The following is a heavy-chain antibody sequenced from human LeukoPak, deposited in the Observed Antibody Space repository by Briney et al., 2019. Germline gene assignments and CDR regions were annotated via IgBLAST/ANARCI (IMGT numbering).Heavy chain of an antibody. J-gene: IGHJ3*02. CDR1: GYIFTDYY. Sequence: ASVKVSCKASGYIFTDYYMHWVRQAPGQELGWMGRINPNSGGTNYAQKFQGRVTMTEDTSTDTAYMELSSLRSEDTAVYYCATGPGVGWFDAFDIWGQGTMVTVSS. V-gene: IGHV1/OR15-1*04. D-gene: IGHD3-3*01. CDR3: ATGPGVGWFDAFDI. CDR2: INPNSGGT.